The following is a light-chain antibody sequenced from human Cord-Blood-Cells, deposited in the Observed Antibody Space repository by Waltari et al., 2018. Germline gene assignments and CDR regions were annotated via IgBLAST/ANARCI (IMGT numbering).Light chain of an antibody. CDR1: NSDVGSNQL. V-gene: IGLV2-23*01. J-gene: IGLJ3*02. Sequence: QSVLTQPASVSGSPGQSITISCTGNNSDVGSNQLVSWYQQHPGKAPKLMIYEGSKRPSGVSNRFSGSKSGNTASLTISVLQAEDEADYYCCSYAGSSTWVFGGGTKLTVL. CDR3: CSYAGSSTWV. CDR2: EGS.